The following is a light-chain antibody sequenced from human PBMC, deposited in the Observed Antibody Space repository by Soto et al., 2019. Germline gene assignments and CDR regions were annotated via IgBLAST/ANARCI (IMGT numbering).Light chain of an antibody. J-gene: IGKJ1*01. CDR1: QSAGSW. Sequence: DIQMTQSPSSVSAFVGDRVTITCRASQSAGSWLVWYQQKPGKAPKLLIYAASTLRSGVPSRFSGSGSGTDFTLTISSLQPEDVATYYCQQSTNFPWTFGQGTKVEIK. V-gene: IGKV1-12*01. CDR3: QQSTNFPWT. CDR2: AAS.